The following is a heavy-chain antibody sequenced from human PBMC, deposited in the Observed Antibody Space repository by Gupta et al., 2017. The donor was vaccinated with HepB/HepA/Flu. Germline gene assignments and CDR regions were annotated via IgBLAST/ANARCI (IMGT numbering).Heavy chain of an antibody. CDR1: GYTFTSYY. D-gene: IGHD3-10*01. V-gene: IGHV1-46*01. CDR2: INPSGGST. J-gene: IGHJ6*02. CDR3: ARERNYYGSGSDGPSRYYYYGMDV. Sequence: QVQLVQSGAEVKKPGASVKVSCKASGYTFTSYYMHWVRQATGQGLEWMGIINPSGGSTSYAQKFQGRVTMTRDTSTSTVYMELSSLRSEDTAVYYCARERNYYGSGSDGPSRYYYYGMDVWGQGTTVTVSS.